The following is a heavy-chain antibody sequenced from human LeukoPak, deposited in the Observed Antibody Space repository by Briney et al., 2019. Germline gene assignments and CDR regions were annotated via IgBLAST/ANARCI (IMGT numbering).Heavy chain of an antibody. CDR2: IYYSGST. V-gene: IGHV4-59*11. Sequence: SETLSLTCTVSGGSISSHYWCWIRQPPGKGLEWIGYIYYSGSTNYNPSLKSRVTISVDTSKNQFSLKLSSVTAADTAVYYCARGQLYSGSYYFDYWGQGTLVTVSS. CDR1: GGSISSHY. J-gene: IGHJ4*02. CDR3: ARGQLYSGSYYFDY. D-gene: IGHD1-26*01.